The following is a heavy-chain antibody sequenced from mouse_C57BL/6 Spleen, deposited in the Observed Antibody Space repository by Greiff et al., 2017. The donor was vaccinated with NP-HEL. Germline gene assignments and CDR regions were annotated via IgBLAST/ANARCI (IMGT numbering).Heavy chain of an antibody. V-gene: IGHV1-64*01. CDR2: IHPNSGST. CDR1: GYTFTSYW. J-gene: IGHJ3*01. D-gene: IGHD2-3*01. Sequence: QVQLQQPGAELVKPGASVKLSCKASGYTFTSYWMHWVKQRPGQGLEWIGMIHPNSGSTNYNEKFKSKATLTVDKSSSTAYMQLSSLTSEDSAVYYCARRLYDGYYVAYWGQGTLVTVSA. CDR3: ARRLYDGYYVAY.